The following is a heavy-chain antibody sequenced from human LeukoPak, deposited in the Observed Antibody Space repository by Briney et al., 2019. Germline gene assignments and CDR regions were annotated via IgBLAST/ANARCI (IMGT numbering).Heavy chain of an antibody. CDR1: GFTFSSYG. CDR2: ISYDGSNK. Sequence: PGGSLRLSCAASGFTFSSYGMHWVRQAPGKGLEWVAVISYDGSNKYYADSVKGRFTISRDNSKNTLYLQMNSLRAEDTAVYYCAREGWDCSGGSCYSVPLFDYWGQGTLVTVSS. D-gene: IGHD2-15*01. CDR3: AREGWDCSGGSCYSVPLFDY. J-gene: IGHJ4*02. V-gene: IGHV3-30*03.